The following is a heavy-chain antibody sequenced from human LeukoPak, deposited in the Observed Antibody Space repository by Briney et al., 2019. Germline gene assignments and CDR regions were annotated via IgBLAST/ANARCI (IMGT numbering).Heavy chain of an antibody. V-gene: IGHV4-39*07. Sequence: PSETLSLTCSVSGGSITSNSYHWGWIRQPPGKGLEWIGSIFYTGSSYYNPSLKSRVTISVDTSKNQFSLKLSSVTAADTAVYYCARGYSSSWYPQHWFDPWGQGTLVTVSS. CDR3: ARGYSSSWYPQHWFDP. D-gene: IGHD6-13*01. CDR1: GGSITSNSYH. CDR2: IFYTGSS. J-gene: IGHJ5*02.